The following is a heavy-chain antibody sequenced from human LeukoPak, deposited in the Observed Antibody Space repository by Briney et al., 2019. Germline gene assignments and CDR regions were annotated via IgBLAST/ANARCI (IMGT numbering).Heavy chain of an antibody. Sequence: GASVKVSCKASGGTFSSYDISWVRQAPGQGLEWMGWISAYNGNTNYAQKLQGRVTMTTDTSTSTAYMELRSLRSDDTAVYYCAREVFRLVGNYYYYMDVWGKGTTVTVSS. CDR3: AREVFRLVGNYYYYMDV. D-gene: IGHD2-21*01. CDR1: GGTFSSYD. V-gene: IGHV1-18*01. CDR2: ISAYNGNT. J-gene: IGHJ6*03.